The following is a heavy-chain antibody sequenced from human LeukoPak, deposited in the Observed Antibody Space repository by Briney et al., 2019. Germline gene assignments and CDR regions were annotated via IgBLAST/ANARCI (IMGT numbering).Heavy chain of an antibody. CDR2: AHYSGST. D-gene: IGHD1-26*01. V-gene: IGHV4-59*01. CDR1: GGSISNYY. CDR3: ARDLSGSYYHD. J-gene: IGHJ4*02. Sequence: SETLSLTCTVSGGSISNYYWSWIRQPPGKGLEWIGYAHYSGSTYYNPSLESRVTISVDTSNNQFSLKLSSVTAADTAVYFCARDLSGSYYHDWGQGTLVTVSS.